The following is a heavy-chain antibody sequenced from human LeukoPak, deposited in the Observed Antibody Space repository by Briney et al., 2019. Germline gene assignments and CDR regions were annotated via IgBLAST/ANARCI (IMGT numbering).Heavy chain of an antibody. V-gene: IGHV4-4*07. CDR1: GDSISSYF. CDR2: IYASGTT. D-gene: IGHD3-10*01. J-gene: IGHJ6*03. Sequence: SETLSLTCAVSGDSISSYFWSWIRQPAGKGLEWIGRIYASGTTNYSPSLKSRVTMSLDTSKNQFSLKLSSVTAADTAVYYCARKVRFATFGNPRFYYYMDVWGKGTTVTVSS. CDR3: ARKVRFATFGNPRFYYYMDV.